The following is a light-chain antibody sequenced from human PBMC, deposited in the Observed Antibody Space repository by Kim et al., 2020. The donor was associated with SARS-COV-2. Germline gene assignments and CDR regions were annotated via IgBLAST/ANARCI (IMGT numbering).Light chain of an antibody. V-gene: IGKV1-5*03. J-gene: IGKJ2*01. CDR3: QQYNSYST. Sequence: DIQMTQSPSTLSASVGDRVTITCRANQSISSWLAWYQQKPGKAPKLLIYKASSLESGVPSRFSGSGSGTEFTLTISSLQPDDFATYYCQQYNSYSTFGQGTKLEI. CDR2: KAS. CDR1: QSISSW.